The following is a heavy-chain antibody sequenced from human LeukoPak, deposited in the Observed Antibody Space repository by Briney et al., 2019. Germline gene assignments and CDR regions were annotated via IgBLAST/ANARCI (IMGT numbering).Heavy chain of an antibody. Sequence: TGGSLRLSCAASGSSFSRYWMHWVRQAPGKGLVWVSRINSDGRGTSHADSVRGRFTISRDNAKNTVYLQMNSLRTEDTAVYYCAREVGDYYDSSGSFDYWGQGTLVTVPS. V-gene: IGHV3-74*01. CDR3: AREVGDYYDSSGSFDY. J-gene: IGHJ4*02. D-gene: IGHD3-22*01. CDR1: GSSFSRYW. CDR2: INSDGRGT.